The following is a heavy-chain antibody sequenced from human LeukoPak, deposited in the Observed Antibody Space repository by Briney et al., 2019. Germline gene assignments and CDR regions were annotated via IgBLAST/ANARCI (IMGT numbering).Heavy chain of an antibody. CDR1: GGSISSSNYY. J-gene: IGHJ3*02. V-gene: IGHV4-61*02. CDR2: IYTSGST. Sequence: TSQTLSLTCTVSGGSISSSNYYWNWIRQPAGKGLEWIGRIYTSGSTNYNPSLKSRVTISVDTSKNQFSLKLSSVTAADTAVYYCARVAAAGTLTGGAFDIWGQGTMVTVSS. D-gene: IGHD6-13*01. CDR3: ARVAAAGTLTGGAFDI.